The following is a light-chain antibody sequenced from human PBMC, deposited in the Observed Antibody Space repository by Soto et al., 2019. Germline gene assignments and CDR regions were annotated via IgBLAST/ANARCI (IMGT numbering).Light chain of an antibody. V-gene: IGLV2-23*02. J-gene: IGLJ1*01. Sequence: QSALTQPASVSGSPGQSITISCTGTSSDFGSYNLVSWYQQHPGKAPKLIIYEVTKRPSGVSNRFSGSKSGNTASLTISGLQAEDEADYHCCSYAGSNTFVFGTGTKVTVL. CDR3: CSYAGSNTFV. CDR1: SSDFGSYNL. CDR2: EVT.